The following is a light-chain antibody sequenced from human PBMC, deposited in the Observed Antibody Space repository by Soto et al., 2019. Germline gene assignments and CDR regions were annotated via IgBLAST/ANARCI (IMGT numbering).Light chain of an antibody. Sequence: EIVMTQSPGTLSLSPGERATLSCRASQSVSSNFLAWYQQRPGQAPRLLMDGASSRAAGIPDRFRGSGSGTDFTLIISSLEPEDVAVYYCHHYGRSAIFTFGPGTTVDIK. CDR3: HHYGRSAIFT. J-gene: IGKJ3*01. V-gene: IGKV3-20*01. CDR2: GAS. CDR1: QSVSSNF.